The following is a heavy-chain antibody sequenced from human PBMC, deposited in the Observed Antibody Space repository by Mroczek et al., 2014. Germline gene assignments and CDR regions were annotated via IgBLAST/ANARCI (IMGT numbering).Heavy chain of an antibody. CDR2: ISYDGSNK. J-gene: IGHJ4*02. D-gene: IGHD2-2*02. CDR3: AKHQGAVVVPAAINY. V-gene: IGHV3-30*18. Sequence: ESGGGVVQPGRSLRLSCAASGFTFSSYGMHWVRQAPGKGLEWVAVISYDGSNKYYADSVKGRFTISRDNSKNTLYLQMNSLRAEDTAVYYCAKHQGAVVVPAAINYWGQGTLVTVSS. CDR1: GFTFSSYG.